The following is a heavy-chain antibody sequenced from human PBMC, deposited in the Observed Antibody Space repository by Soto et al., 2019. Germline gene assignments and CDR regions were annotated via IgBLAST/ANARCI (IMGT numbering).Heavy chain of an antibody. D-gene: IGHD6-13*01. V-gene: IGHV4-38-2*01. CDR2: IYHSGST. J-gene: IGHJ6*04. CDR3: ARLAPIAAADGMDV. Sequence: SETLSLTCAVSGYSISSGYYWGWIRQSPGKGLGWIGSIYHSGSTYYNPSLKSRVIISVDTSKNQFSLKLSSVTAADTAVYYCARLAPIAAADGMDVWGEGTTVTVSS. CDR1: GYSISSGYY.